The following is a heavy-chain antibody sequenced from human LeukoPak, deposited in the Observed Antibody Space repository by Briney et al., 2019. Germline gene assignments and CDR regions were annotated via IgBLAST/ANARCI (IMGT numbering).Heavy chain of an antibody. D-gene: IGHD3/OR15-3a*01. J-gene: IGHJ4*02. CDR1: GGTFSSYA. CDR2: IIPIFGTA. Sequence: GSSVKVSCKASGGTFSSYAISWVRQAPGQGLEWMGGIIPIFGTANYAQKFQGRVTITADESTSTAYMELSSLRSEDTAVYYCARDPQSPGAPQDYYFDYWGQGTLVTVSS. CDR3: ARDPQSPGAPQDYYFDY. V-gene: IGHV1-69*01.